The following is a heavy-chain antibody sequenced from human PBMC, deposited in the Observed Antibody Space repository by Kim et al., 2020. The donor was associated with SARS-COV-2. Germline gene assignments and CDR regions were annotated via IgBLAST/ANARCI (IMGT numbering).Heavy chain of an antibody. Sequence: ASVKVSCKASGYTFTSYGISWVRQAPGQGLEWMGWISAYNGNTNYAQKLQGRVTMTTDTSTSTAYMELRSLRSDDTAVYYCARDTPLPMVRGVIIPIPDFDYWGQGTLVTVSS. CDR2: ISAYNGNT. CDR1: GYTFTSYG. V-gene: IGHV1-18*01. CDR3: ARDTPLPMVRGVIIPIPDFDY. J-gene: IGHJ4*02. D-gene: IGHD3-10*01.